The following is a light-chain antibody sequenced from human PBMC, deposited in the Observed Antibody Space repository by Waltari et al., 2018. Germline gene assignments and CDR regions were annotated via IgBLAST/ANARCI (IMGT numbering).Light chain of an antibody. CDR1: SSDVGGYNY. V-gene: IGLV2-14*01. J-gene: IGLJ3*02. CDR2: EVT. CDR3: TSFTSSNTWV. Sequence: QSALTQPASVSGSPGQSITISCTGTSSDVGGYNYVSWYQQHPGKAPKVMIYEVTNRPSGVSHRFSVSKSDNTASLTISVLQAEDEADYYCTSFTSSNTWVFGGGTKLTVL.